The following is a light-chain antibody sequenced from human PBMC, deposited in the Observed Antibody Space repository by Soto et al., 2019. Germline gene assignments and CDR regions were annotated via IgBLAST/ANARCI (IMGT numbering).Light chain of an antibody. V-gene: IGLV2-11*01. CDR1: SSDVGGYNY. CDR3: CSFFARNPCV. J-gene: IGLJ1*01. CDR2: DVS. Sequence: QSALTQPRSASGSPGQSITISCTGTSSDVGGYNYVSWYQQHPAKAPKLIIFDVSKRPSGVPNRFSGSKSVNGASLTISGLRAGDGAFYFCCSFFARNPCVFGMGT.